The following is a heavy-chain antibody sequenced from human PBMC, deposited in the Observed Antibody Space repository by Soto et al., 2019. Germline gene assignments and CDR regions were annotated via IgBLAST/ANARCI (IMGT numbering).Heavy chain of an antibody. CDR1: NGSISTTSDN. J-gene: IGHJ4*02. CDR2: IYYTGST. CDR3: ARLGSF. D-gene: IGHD3-10*01. V-gene: IGHV4-39*01. Sequence: QMQLQESGPGLVKPSETLSLTCTVSNGSISTTSDNWGWIRQSPGKGLEWIGTIYYTGSTSYNPSLKSRVTIAVDTSKNQFSLKLASVTAADTAVYYCARLGSFWGQGTLVIVSS.